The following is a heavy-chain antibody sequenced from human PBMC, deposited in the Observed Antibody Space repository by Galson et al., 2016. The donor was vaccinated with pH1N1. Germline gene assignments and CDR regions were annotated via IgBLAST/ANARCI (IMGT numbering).Heavy chain of an antibody. CDR3: ATEYRGSYYVTRYFDR. D-gene: IGHD1-26*01. CDR1: GYTLSELA. Sequence: SVKVSCKVSGYTLSELAIHWVRQTPGKGLEWMGGFDPEDDKPFYAQTFEGRVTMTQDTSTDTAYMQLSSLTSDDAAVYYCATEYRGSYYVTRYFDRWGLGTLVSVFS. CDR2: FDPEDDKP. V-gene: IGHV1-24*01. J-gene: IGHJ2*01.